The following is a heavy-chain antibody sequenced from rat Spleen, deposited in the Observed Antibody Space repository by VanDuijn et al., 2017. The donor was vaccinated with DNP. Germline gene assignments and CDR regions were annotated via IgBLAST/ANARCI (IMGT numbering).Heavy chain of an antibody. V-gene: IGHV5-25*01. J-gene: IGHJ2*01. Sequence: EVKLVESGGGLVQPGRSLKLSCAASGFNFNDYWMGWVRQAPKKGLEWVATINTSGGRTYYRDSVQGRFTISRDNAKSTLYLQMDSLRSEDTATYYCATRYYGDDLDYWGQGVMVTVSS. CDR3: ATRYYGDDLDY. D-gene: IGHD1-7*01. CDR2: INTSGGRT. CDR1: GFNFNDYW.